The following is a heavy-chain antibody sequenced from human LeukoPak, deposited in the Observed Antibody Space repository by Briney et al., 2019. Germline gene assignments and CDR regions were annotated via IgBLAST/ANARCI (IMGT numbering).Heavy chain of an antibody. V-gene: IGHV4-34*01. D-gene: IGHD3-22*01. CDR2: INHSGST. CDR3: ARIYDSSGYYLDY. Sequence: SETLSLTCAVYGGSFSGYYWSWIRQPPGKGLEWIGEINHSGSTNYNPSLKSRVTISVDTSKNQFSLKLSSATAADTAVYYCARIYDSSGYYLDYWGQGTLVTVSS. CDR1: GGSFSGYY. J-gene: IGHJ4*02.